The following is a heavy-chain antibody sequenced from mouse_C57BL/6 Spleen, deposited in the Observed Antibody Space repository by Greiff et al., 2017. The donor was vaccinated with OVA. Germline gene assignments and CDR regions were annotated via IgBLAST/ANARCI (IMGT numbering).Heavy chain of an antibody. CDR1: GGACTEYT. J-gene: IGHJ3*01. CDR3: ARHEGDGGFAY. V-gene: IGHV1-62-2*01. CDR2: FYPGSGSI. D-gene: IGHD3-3*01. Sequence: QVQLQQSGAELVKPGASVKLSCKDCGGACTEYTTHSVHQSSGQVLELILFFYPGSGSIKYNEKFKDKATLTADKSSSTVYMELSRLTSEDSAVYFCARHEGDGGFAYWGQGTLVTVSA.